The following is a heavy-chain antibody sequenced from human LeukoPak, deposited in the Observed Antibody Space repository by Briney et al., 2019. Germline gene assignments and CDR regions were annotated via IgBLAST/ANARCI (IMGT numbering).Heavy chain of an antibody. J-gene: IGHJ5*02. V-gene: IGHV4-4*02. CDR2: IYHSGST. CDR1: GGSISSSNW. Sequence: ASGTLSLTCAVSGGSISSSNWWSWVRQPPGKGLEWIGEIYHSGSTNYNPSLKSRVTISVDKSKNQFSLKLSSVTAADTAVYYCARQISSTSPLADWFDPWGQGTLVTVSS. CDR3: ARQISSTSPLADWFDP. D-gene: IGHD2-2*01.